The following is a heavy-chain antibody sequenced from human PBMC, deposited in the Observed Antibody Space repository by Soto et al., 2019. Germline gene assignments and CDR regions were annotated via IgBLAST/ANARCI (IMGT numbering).Heavy chain of an antibody. CDR2: INHSGST. Sequence: SSETPFLTRAVYWGSFRGFYLGWVRPPPRKGVEVIGEINHSGSTNYNPSLKSRVTISVDTSKNQFSLKLSSVTAADTAVYYCARRHTPYSSSWFYYYYYGMDVWGQGTTVTVSS. J-gene: IGHJ6*02. CDR1: WGSFRGFY. V-gene: IGHV4-34*01. D-gene: IGHD6-13*01. CDR3: ARRHTPYSSSWFYYYYYGMDV.